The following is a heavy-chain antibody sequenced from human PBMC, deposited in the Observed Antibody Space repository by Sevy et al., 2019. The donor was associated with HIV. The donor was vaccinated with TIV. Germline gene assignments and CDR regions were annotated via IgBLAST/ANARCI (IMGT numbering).Heavy chain of an antibody. CDR2: INSSGSSA. V-gene: IGHV3-64D*09. Sequence: GGSLRLSCSASGFTFSGSALHWVRQAPGKGLEYVSVINSSGSSAYYAESVRGRFTISRDNSKNTLYLQMRSLRAEDTAVYYCVKDSIFYDSSSGYRPFYYYGMDVWGQGTSVTVSS. CDR3: VKDSIFYDSSSGYRPFYYYGMDV. CDR1: GFTFSGSA. D-gene: IGHD3-3*01. J-gene: IGHJ6*02.